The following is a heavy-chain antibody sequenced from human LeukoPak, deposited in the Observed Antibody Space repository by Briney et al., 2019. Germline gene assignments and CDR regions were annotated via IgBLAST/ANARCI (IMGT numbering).Heavy chain of an antibody. J-gene: IGHJ4*02. CDR3: AKDSDLAIWFGELLPYDY. D-gene: IGHD3-10*01. Sequence: GGSLRLSCAASGFTFSSYWMHWVRQAPGKGLVWVSRINSDGSSTSYADSVKGRFTISRDNAKNTLYLQMNSLRAEDTAVYYCAKDSDLAIWFGELLPYDYWGQGTLVTVSS. CDR1: GFTFSSYW. CDR2: INSDGSST. V-gene: IGHV3-74*01.